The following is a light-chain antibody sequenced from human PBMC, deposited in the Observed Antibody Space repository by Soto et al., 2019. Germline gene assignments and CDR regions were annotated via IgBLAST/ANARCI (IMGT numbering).Light chain of an antibody. CDR3: HQYNSYWT. CDR1: QSISSW. J-gene: IGKJ1*01. Sequence: DIQMTQSPSTLSASAGDRVTITCRASQSISSWLAWYQQKPGKAPKLLIYKASSLESGVPSRFSGSGSGTEFTLTISSLQPDDFANYYCHQYNSYWTFGQGTKVDIK. CDR2: KAS. V-gene: IGKV1-5*03.